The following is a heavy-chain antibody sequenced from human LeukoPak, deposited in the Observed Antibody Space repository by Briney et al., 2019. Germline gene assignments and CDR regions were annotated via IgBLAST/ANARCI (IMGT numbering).Heavy chain of an antibody. D-gene: IGHD6-13*01. CDR1: AFTFSSYA. CDR2: ISGSGGST. V-gene: IGHV3-23*01. CDR3: AKNPPHWSSSWYFDY. J-gene: IGHJ4*02. Sequence: GGSLRLSCAASAFTFSSYAMSWVRQAPGKGLEWVSAISGSGGSTYYADSVKGRFTISRDNSKNTLYLQMNSLRAEDTAVYYCAKNPPHWSSSWYFDYWGQGTLVTVSS.